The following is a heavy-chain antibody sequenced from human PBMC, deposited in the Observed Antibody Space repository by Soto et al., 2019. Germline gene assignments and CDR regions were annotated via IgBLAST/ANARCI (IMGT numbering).Heavy chain of an antibody. CDR3: ARALPGGYDPFDY. CDR2: IIPIFGTA. Sequence: SVKVSCKASGGTFSSYAISWVRQAPGQGLEWMGGIIPIFGTANYAQKFQGRVTITADESTSTAYMELSSLRSEDTAVYYCARALPGGYDPFDYWGQGTLVTVSS. CDR1: GGTFSSYA. V-gene: IGHV1-69*13. D-gene: IGHD5-12*01. J-gene: IGHJ4*02.